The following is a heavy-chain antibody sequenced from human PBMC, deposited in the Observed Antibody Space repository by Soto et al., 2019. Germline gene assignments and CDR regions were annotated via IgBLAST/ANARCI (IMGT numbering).Heavy chain of an antibody. CDR2: IYYTGST. CDR3: ARIPLLQGGWFDP. D-gene: IGHD1-26*01. CDR1: GDSINTGDYY. J-gene: IGHJ5*02. V-gene: IGHV4-30-4*01. Sequence: KPSETLSLTCTVSGDSINTGDYYWSWLRQPPRKGLEWIGYIYYTGSTYYNPSLKSQFTISIDTSKTQFSLKVNSVTAADTAVYYCARIPLLQGGWFDPWGQGTLVTVSS.